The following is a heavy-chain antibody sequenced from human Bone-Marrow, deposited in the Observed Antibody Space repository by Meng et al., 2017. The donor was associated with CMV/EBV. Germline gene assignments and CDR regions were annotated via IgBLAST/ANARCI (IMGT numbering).Heavy chain of an antibody. D-gene: IGHD2-21*01. CDR1: GFTFSSYW. V-gene: IGHV3-74*01. Sequence: GESLKISCAASGFTFSSYWMHWVRQAPGKGLVWVSRINGDGSSTAYADSVKGRFTISRDNGKNTLYLQMNSLRAEDTAVYYCARDVVEGSVWWGYWGQGTLVTVSS. CDR3: ARDVVEGSVWWGY. CDR2: INGDGSST. J-gene: IGHJ4*02.